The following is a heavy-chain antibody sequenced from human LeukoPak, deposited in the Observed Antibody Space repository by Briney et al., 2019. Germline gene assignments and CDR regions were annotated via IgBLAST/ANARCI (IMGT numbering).Heavy chain of an antibody. CDR3: ARDQVAVRALDI. CDR2: IWYDGSNK. J-gene: IGHJ3*02. D-gene: IGHD6-19*01. CDR1: GFTFSSYG. V-gene: IGHV3-33*01. Sequence: GGSLRLSCAASGFTFSSYGMHWVRQAPGKGLEWVAVIWYDGSNKYYADSVKGRFTISRDNSKNTLYLQMNSLRAEDTAVYYCARDQVAVRALDIWGQGTMVTVSS.